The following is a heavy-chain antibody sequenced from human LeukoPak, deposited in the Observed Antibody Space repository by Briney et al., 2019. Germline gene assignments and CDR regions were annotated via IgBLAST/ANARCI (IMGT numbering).Heavy chain of an antibody. J-gene: IGHJ4*02. D-gene: IGHD2-21*02. CDR2: ISGSGGST. V-gene: IGHV3-23*01. CDR1: GFTFSSYA. CDR3: AKSSVTAIPFY. Sequence: HTGGSLRLSCAASGFTFSSYAMSWVRQAPGKGLEWVSAISGSGGSTYYADSVKGRFTISRDSFKNTLYLQMNSLRPEDTAVYYCAKSSVTAIPFYWGQGTLVTVSS.